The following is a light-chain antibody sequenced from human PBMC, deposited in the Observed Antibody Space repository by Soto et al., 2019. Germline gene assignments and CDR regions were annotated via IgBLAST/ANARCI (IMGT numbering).Light chain of an antibody. J-gene: IGKJ5*01. CDR3: QQYSHLIT. CDR2: DAS. CDR1: QDISNY. Sequence: DIQMTQSPSSLSASVGDRVTITCQASQDISNYLNWYQQKLGKAPKLLIYDASNLETGVPSRFSGIGSGTDFTFTISSLQPEDIATYYCQQYSHLITFGQGTRLEIK. V-gene: IGKV1-33*01.